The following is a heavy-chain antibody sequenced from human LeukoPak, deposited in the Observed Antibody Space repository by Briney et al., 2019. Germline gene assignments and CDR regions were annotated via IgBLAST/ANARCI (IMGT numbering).Heavy chain of an antibody. Sequence: GGSLRLSCAASGFTFSSYAMNWVRQAPGKGLEWVSAISGSGGSTYYADSVKGRFTISRDNSKNTLYLQMNSLRAEDTAVYYCAKGFYHVGATAVYDYWGQGTLVTVSS. CDR2: ISGSGGST. CDR1: GFTFSSYA. V-gene: IGHV3-23*01. CDR3: AKGFYHVGATAVYDY. J-gene: IGHJ4*02. D-gene: IGHD1-26*01.